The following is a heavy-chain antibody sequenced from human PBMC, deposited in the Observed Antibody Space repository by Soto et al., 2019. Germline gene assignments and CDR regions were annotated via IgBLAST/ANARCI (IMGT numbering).Heavy chain of an antibody. V-gene: IGHV1-69*12. CDR1: GGTFSSYA. CDR2: IIPIFGTA. J-gene: IGHJ6*02. CDR3: ARLRYYQPLVDYYYYGMDV. D-gene: IGHD2-2*01. Sequence: QVQLVQSGAEVKKPGSSVKVSCKASGGTFSSYAIIWVRQAPGQGLEWMGGIIPIFGTANYAQKFQGRVTITADESTSTAYMELSSLKSEDKAVYYCARLRYYQPLVDYYYYGMDVWGQGTMVTVSS.